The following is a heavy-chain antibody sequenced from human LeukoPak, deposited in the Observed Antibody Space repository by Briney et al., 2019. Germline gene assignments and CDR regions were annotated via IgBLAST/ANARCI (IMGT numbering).Heavy chain of an antibody. CDR1: GYTFTSNH. CDR3: AMDSDSVIDY. D-gene: IGHD4-11*01. J-gene: IGHJ4*02. Sequence: ASVKVSCKASGYTFTSNHIHWVRQAPGQGLEWMGIVNPSGRSTNYAQKFQGRVTITADKSTSTAYMELSSLRSEDTAVYYCAMDSDSVIDYWGQGTLVTVSS. V-gene: IGHV1-46*01. CDR2: VNPSGRST.